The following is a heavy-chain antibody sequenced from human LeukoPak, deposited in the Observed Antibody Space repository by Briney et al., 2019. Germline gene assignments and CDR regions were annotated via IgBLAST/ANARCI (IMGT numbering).Heavy chain of an antibody. CDR2: INNGGSN. CDR1: GWTFGAYS. V-gene: IGHV4-34*01. D-gene: IGHD2-8*01. Sequence: SETLSLTCATSGWTFGAYSLSWVRQPPGKGLEWIGAINNGGSNNYNPSLTSRVTISVDKNTNQFSLHLSSVTTADTAVYYCSRGRPRDFCTRRFYYNYWGQGTRVTVSS. J-gene: IGHJ4*02. CDR3: SRGRPRDFCTRRFYYNY.